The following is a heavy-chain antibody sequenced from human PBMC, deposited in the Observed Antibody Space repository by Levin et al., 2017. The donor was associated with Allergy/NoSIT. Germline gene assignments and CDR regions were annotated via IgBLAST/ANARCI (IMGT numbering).Heavy chain of an antibody. Sequence: SQTLSLPCTVSRGSISNYYWSWLRQPPGQGLEWIGHVYYTGSTNYNPSPKSRVTISLDTSKSQFSLKLSSVTAADTAVYYCARDFRYSSGYYFDFWGPGTLVTVSS. CDR1: RGSISNYY. D-gene: IGHD6-19*01. CDR3: ARDFRYSSGYYFDF. V-gene: IGHV4-59*01. J-gene: IGHJ4*02. CDR2: VYYTGST.